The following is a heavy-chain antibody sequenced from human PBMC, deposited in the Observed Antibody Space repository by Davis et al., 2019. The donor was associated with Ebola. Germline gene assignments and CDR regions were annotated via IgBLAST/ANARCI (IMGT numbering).Heavy chain of an antibody. V-gene: IGHV3-7*03. Sequence: PGGSLRLSCAASGFTFRNYWMTWVRQTPAKGLEWVANIKEDGSDKYYGDSVKGRFTISRDNAKNSLYLQMNSLIAEDTALYYCVRDATRGGDFDFWGLGTLVTVSS. CDR3: VRDATRGGDFDF. J-gene: IGHJ4*02. CDR2: IKEDGSDK. D-gene: IGHD2-15*01. CDR1: GFTFRNYW.